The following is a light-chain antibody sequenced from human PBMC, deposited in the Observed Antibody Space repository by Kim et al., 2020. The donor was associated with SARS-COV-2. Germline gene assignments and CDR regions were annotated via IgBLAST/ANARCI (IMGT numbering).Light chain of an antibody. J-gene: IGLJ3*02. CDR3: QSYDSNNQGV. Sequence: KTVTIACTRSSGSIISNFVQWYQQRPGSAPTTVIYEDRQRPSGVPDRFSGSIDSSSNSASLTISGLKTEDEADYYCQSYDSNNQGVFGGGTQLTVL. CDR1: SGSIISNF. V-gene: IGLV6-57*03. CDR2: EDR.